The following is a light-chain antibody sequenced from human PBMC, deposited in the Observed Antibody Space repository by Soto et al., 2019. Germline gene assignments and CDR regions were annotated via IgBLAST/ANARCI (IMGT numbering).Light chain of an antibody. CDR2: GAS. Sequence: EIVLTQSPGTLSLSPGERATLSCRASQSVSSSYLAWYQQKPGQAPRLRIYGASSRATGIPDTFSGSGSGTDFTLTISGLEPEDFAVYYCQQYGSSTMYTFGQGTKLESK. V-gene: IGKV3-20*01. CDR3: QQYGSSTMYT. CDR1: QSVSSSY. J-gene: IGKJ2*01.